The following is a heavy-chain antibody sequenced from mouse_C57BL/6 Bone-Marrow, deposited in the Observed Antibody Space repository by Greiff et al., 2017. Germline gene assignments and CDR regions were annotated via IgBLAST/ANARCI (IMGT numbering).Heavy chain of an antibody. Sequence: EVMLVESGGGLVQPGGSLSLSCAASGFTFTDYYMSWVRQPPGKALEWLGFIRNKANGYTTEYSASVKGRFTISRDNSQSILYLQMNALRAEDSATDYCASQHYYGSSDWFAYWGQGTLVTVSA. D-gene: IGHD1-1*01. CDR2: IRNKANGYTT. J-gene: IGHJ3*01. V-gene: IGHV7-3*01. CDR3: ASQHYYGSSDWFAY. CDR1: GFTFTDYY.